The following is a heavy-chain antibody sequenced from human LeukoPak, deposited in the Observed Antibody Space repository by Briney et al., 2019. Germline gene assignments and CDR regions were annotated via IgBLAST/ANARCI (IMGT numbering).Heavy chain of an antibody. Sequence: ASVKVSCKASGYTFTSYGISWVRQAPGQGLEWMGWISAYNGNTNYAQKFQDRVTMTTDTSTSTVYMELRSLRSDDTAVYYCARDSCSGGRCYLDYWGQGTLVTVFS. CDR3: ARDSCSGGRCYLDY. CDR2: ISAYNGNT. J-gene: IGHJ4*02. D-gene: IGHD2-15*01. V-gene: IGHV1-18*01. CDR1: GYTFTSYG.